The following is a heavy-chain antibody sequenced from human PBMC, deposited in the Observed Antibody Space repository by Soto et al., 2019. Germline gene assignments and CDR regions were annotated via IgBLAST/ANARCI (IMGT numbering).Heavy chain of an antibody. J-gene: IGHJ5*02. CDR3: AREVVKLSDWFDP. CDR2: INHSGST. CDR1: GGSFSGYY. V-gene: IGHV4-34*01. Sequence: SETLSLTCAVYGGSFSGYYWSWIRQPPGKGLEWIGEINHSGSTNYNPSLKSRVTISVDTSKNQFSLKLSSVTAADTAVYYCAREVVKLSDWFDPWGQGTLVNVSS. D-gene: IGHD2-15*01.